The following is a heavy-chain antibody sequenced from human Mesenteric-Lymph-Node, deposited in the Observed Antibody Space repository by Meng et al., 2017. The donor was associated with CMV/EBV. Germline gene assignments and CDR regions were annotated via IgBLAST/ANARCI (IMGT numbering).Heavy chain of an antibody. V-gene: IGHV1-18*01. Sequence: ASVKVSCKASGYTFTSHDINWVRQAPGQGLEWMGWISPDTGNTNYAQKFQGRVTVTTDTSTSTAYMELRSLRSDDTAVYYCARDQGLLRFGESYYYYGMDAWGQGTTVTVSS. CDR2: ISPDTGNT. D-gene: IGHD3-10*01. J-gene: IGHJ6*02. CDR1: GYTFTSHD. CDR3: ARDQGLLRFGESYYYYGMDA.